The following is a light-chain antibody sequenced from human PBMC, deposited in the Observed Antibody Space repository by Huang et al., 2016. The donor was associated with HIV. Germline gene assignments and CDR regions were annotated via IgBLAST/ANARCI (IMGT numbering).Light chain of an antibody. V-gene: IGKV1-9*01. Sequence: IQLTQSPSSLSASVGDRVTINCRASQGISSYLAWYQQKPGKAPKLLIYAASTSQSGVPSRFSGSGSGTEFTLTISSLQPEDFATYYCQQLNSYPLTFGGGTKVEIK. CDR1: QGISSY. CDR2: AAS. J-gene: IGKJ4*01. CDR3: QQLNSYPLT.